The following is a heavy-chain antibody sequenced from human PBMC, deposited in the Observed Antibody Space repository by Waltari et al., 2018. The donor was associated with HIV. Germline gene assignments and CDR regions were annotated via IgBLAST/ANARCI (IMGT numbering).Heavy chain of an antibody. V-gene: IGHV3-23*04. CDR1: GFIFSAFA. CDR3: ARHGDYGDIWGYLVH. D-gene: IGHD4-17*01. CDR2: VSAAGGGS. J-gene: IGHJ4*02. Sequence: DVQLVESGGGLVQPGGSMRLSCAASGFIFSAFAVTWVRQAPGKGLEWVSSVSAAGGGSDYADFVKGRFVISRDNSRSTLYLQMNSLRVEDTAIYFCARHGDYGDIWGYLVHWGLGTLVTVSS.